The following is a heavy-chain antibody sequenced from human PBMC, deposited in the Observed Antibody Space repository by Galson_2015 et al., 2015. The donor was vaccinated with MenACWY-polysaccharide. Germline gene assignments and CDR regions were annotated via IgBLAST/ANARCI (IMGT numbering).Heavy chain of an antibody. CDR3: AHGQYYYATSSFSYYFDV. Sequence: PALVKPTQPLTLPCTFSGFSLTTRGVGVGWIRQPPGKALEWLALIYWDNDKRYSPSLKTRLTITKDTSKNQVFLAMTNVDPVDTATYYCAHGQYYYATSSFSYYFDVWGPGTLVTVSS. CDR2: IYWDNDK. CDR1: GFSLTTRGVG. J-gene: IGHJ4*02. D-gene: IGHD3-10*01. V-gene: IGHV2-5*02.